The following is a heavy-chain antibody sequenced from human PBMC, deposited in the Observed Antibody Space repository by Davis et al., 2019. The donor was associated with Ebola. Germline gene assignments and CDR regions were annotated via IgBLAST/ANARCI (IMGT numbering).Heavy chain of an antibody. D-gene: IGHD1-20*01. J-gene: IGHJ6*02. CDR1: GGSVSNYY. CDR2: IYYRGST. CDR3: ARDPITGTTGYYYYYGMDV. Sequence: MPSETLSLTCTVSGGSVSNYYWSWIRQPPGKGLEWIGYIYYRGSTNYNPSLKSRVTISVDTSKNQFSLKLSSVTAADTAVYYCARDPITGTTGYYYYYGMDVWGQGTTVTVSS. V-gene: IGHV4-59*02.